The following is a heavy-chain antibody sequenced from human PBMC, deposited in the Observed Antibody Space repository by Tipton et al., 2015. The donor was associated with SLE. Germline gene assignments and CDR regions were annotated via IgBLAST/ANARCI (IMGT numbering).Heavy chain of an antibody. CDR3: SRPAVYGDSRGGFDI. CDR2: IYSGGST. J-gene: IGHJ3*02. V-gene: IGHV4-59*11. Sequence: TLSLTCTVSGGSISSRYWSWIRQPPGKTLEWIGYIYSGGSTNDNPSLKSRLSISVDTSKNQFSLRLSSVTAADTAVYYCSRPAVYGDSRGGFDIWGQGTMVTVSS. D-gene: IGHD4-17*01. CDR1: GGSISSRY.